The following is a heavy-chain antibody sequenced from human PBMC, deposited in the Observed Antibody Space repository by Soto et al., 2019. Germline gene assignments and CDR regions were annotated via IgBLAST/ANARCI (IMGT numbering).Heavy chain of an antibody. CDR1: GGSISSSSYY. V-gene: IGHV4-39*01. CDR2: IFYSGST. D-gene: IGHD3-10*01. Sequence: QLQLQESGPGLVKPSETLSLACTVSGGSISSSSYYWGWIRQPPGKGLEWIGSIFYSGSTYYNPSLKSRITMSVDTSKRQFSLNLNSVTAADTAVYYCASRGILWFGEVPYYFDYWGQGTLVTVSS. CDR3: ASRGILWFGEVPYYFDY. J-gene: IGHJ4*02.